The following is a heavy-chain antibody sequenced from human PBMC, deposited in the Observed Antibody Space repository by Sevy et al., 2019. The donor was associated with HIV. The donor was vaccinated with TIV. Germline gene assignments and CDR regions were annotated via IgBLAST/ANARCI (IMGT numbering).Heavy chain of an antibody. Sequence: GGSLRLSCAASRFTFDDYGMSWVRQAPGKGLEWVSGISWNGGSTGYSDSVKGRFTISRDNAKNSLYLQMNSLRAEDTALYYCARAPDTAMITYDYWGQGTLVTVSS. CDR3: ARAPDTAMITYDY. CDR2: ISWNGGST. CDR1: RFTFDDYG. D-gene: IGHD5-18*01. J-gene: IGHJ4*02. V-gene: IGHV3-20*04.